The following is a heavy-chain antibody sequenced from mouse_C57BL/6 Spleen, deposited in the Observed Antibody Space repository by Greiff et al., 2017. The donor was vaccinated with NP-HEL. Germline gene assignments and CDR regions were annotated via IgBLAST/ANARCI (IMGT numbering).Heavy chain of an antibody. J-gene: IGHJ4*01. D-gene: IGHD1-1*01. V-gene: IGHV5-17*01. CDR2: ISSGSSTI. CDR3: ATYYGSSNYAMDY. Sequence: EVKVVESGGGLVKPGGSLKLSCAASGFTFSDYGMHWVRQAPEQGLEWVAYISSGSSTIYYADTVKGRFTISRDNAKNTLFLQMTSLRSEDTAMYYCATYYGSSNYAMDYWGQGTSVTVSS. CDR1: GFTFSDYG.